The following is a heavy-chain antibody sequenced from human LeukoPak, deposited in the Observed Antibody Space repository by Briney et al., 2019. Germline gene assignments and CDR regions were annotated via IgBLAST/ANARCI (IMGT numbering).Heavy chain of an antibody. CDR3: ARGGTLSLMITFGWAGYYYMDV. CDR1: GGSFSGYY. Sequence: PSETLSLTCAVYGGSFSGYYWSWIRQPPGKGLQWIGEINHSGSTNYNPSLKSRVTISVDTSKNQFSLKLSSVTAADTAVYYCARGGTLSLMITFGWAGYYYMDVWGKGTTVTVSS. CDR2: INHSGST. J-gene: IGHJ6*03. V-gene: IGHV4-34*01. D-gene: IGHD3-16*01.